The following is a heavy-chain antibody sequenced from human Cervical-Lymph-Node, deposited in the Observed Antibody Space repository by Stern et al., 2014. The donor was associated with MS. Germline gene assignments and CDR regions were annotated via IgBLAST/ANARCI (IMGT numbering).Heavy chain of an antibody. J-gene: IGHJ4*02. CDR1: GFTLRDHY. Sequence: QVPLVESGGDLAKPGGSLRLSFAASGFTLRDHYMPWIRQAPGKGLAWISYMSSRGYTSYYADSVKGRFTISRDSAKKLLYLQLNSLRAEDTAVYYCARGDNVGYGYGLDYWGQGTLVTVSS. D-gene: IGHD2-2*03. CDR2: MSSRGYTS. CDR3: ARGDNVGYGYGLDY. V-gene: IGHV3-11*01.